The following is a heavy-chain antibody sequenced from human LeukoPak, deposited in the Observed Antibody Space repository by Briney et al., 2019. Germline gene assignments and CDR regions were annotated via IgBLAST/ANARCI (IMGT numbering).Heavy chain of an antibody. J-gene: IGHJ6*02. CDR3: ARDLAIAAAPYGMDV. Sequence: ASVKVSCKASGYTFTRYYLHWVRQAPGQGLEWMGIINPSGGRTNNAQQFQGRVTMTRDTSTGTVYMQLSSLRSEDTAVYYCARDLAIAAAPYGMDVWGQGTTVTVSS. V-gene: IGHV1-46*01. CDR2: INPSGGRT. D-gene: IGHD6-13*01. CDR1: GYTFTRYY.